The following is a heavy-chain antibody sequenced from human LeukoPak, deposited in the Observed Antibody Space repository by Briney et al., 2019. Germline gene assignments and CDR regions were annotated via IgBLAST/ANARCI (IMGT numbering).Heavy chain of an antibody. CDR3: ARRGYCSSTSCYEYWFDP. V-gene: IGHV4-39*01. CDR1: GGSISSSSYY. D-gene: IGHD2-2*01. Sequence: PSETLSLTCTVSGGSISSSSYYWGWIRQPPGKGREWIGISCYSGSTYYNPSLKSRLTISVDTSKNQFSLKLSSVTATDTAVYYCARRGYCSSTSCYEYWFDPWGQGTLVTVSS. J-gene: IGHJ5*02. CDR2: SCYSGST.